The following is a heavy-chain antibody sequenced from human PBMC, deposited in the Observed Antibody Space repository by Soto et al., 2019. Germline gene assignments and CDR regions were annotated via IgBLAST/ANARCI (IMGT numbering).Heavy chain of an antibody. J-gene: IGHJ6*02. CDR3: ARVYYDFWSGYHYYYGMDV. CDR1: GYTFTSYY. CDR2: INPSGGST. Sequence: GASVKVSCKASGYTFTSYYMHWVRQAPGQGLEWMGIINPSGGSTSYAQKFQGRVTMTRDTSTSTVYMELSSLRSEDTAVYYCARVYYDFWSGYHYYYGMDVWGQGTTVTVS. V-gene: IGHV1-46*01. D-gene: IGHD3-3*01.